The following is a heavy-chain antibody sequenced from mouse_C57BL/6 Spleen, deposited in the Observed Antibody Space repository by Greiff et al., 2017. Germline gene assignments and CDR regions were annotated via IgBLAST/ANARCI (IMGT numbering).Heavy chain of an antibody. D-gene: IGHD2-4*01. Sequence: QVQLQQPGAELVKPGASVKMSCKASGYTFTSYWITWVKQRPGQGLEWIGDIYPGSGSTNYNEKFKSKATLTVDTSSSTAYMQLSSLTSEDSAVYYCARDDYDGGYYAMDYWGQGPSVTVSS. V-gene: IGHV1-55*01. CDR2: IYPGSGST. J-gene: IGHJ4*01. CDR3: ARDDYDGGYYAMDY. CDR1: GYTFTSYW.